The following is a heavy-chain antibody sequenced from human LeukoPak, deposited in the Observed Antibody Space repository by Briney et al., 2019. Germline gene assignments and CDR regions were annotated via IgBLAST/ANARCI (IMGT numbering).Heavy chain of an antibody. CDR1: GYSISSGYY. D-gene: IGHD3-22*01. CDR2: IYHSGST. CDR3: ARGVRRKKYYYDSSGGDAFDI. Sequence: SETLSLTCTVSGYSISSGYYWGWIRQPPGKGLEWIGSIYHSGSTYYNPSLKSRVTISVDTSKNQFSLKLSSVTAADTAVYYCARGVRRKKYYYDSSGGDAFDIWGQGTMVTVSS. J-gene: IGHJ3*02. V-gene: IGHV4-38-2*02.